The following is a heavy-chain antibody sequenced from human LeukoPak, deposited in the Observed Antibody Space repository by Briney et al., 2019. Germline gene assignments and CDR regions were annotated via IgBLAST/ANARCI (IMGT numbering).Heavy chain of an antibody. Sequence: ASVKVSCKVSGHTLTELPLHWVRQAPGKGLEWMGGLDPEAGEMIYSQKVQGRVTMTEDTSTDIAYMEMSSLRSEDTAVYYCATGRTWWDLLNYWGQGTLVTVSS. CDR3: ATGRTWWDLLNY. CDR1: GHTLTELP. D-gene: IGHD1-26*01. J-gene: IGHJ4*02. CDR2: LDPEAGEM. V-gene: IGHV1-24*01.